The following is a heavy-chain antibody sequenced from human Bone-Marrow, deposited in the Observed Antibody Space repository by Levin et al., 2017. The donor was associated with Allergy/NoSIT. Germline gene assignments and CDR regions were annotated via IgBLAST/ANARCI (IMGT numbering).Heavy chain of an antibody. J-gene: IGHJ5*02. CDR3: VRDDEGDLPPDLDL. D-gene: IGHD2-21*02. Sequence: SETLSLTCTVSDGSITNYWWSWIRQPPGKGLEWIGYINYNGNTRYNPSLGSRVTISMDTSKNQFSLKLTSVTAADTAVYYCVRDDEGDLPPDLDLWRQGTLVTVSS. CDR1: DGSITNYW. CDR2: INYNGNT. V-gene: IGHV4-59*01.